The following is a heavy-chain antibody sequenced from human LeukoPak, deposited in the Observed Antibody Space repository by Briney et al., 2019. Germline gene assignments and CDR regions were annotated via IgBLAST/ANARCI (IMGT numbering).Heavy chain of an antibody. D-gene: IGHD3-10*01. J-gene: IGHJ3*02. V-gene: IGHV3-21*01. CDR1: GFTFSSYS. CDR2: ISSSSSYI. CDR3: ARNPSRVAFDI. Sequence: GGSLRLSCAASGFTFSSYSMNWVRQAPGKGLEWVSSISSSSSYIYYADSVKGRFTISRDNAKNSLYLQMNSLRAEDTAVYYCARNPSRVAFDIWGQGTMVTVSS.